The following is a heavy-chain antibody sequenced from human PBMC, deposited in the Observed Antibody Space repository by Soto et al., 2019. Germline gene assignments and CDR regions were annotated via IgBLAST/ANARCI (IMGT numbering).Heavy chain of an antibody. CDR3: AKANANGGGAFDI. CDR2: ILVDGRT. V-gene: IGHV3-23*01. J-gene: IGHJ3*02. CDR1: GFICSSYD. D-gene: IGHD2-8*01. Sequence: GGSLRLSCAASGFICSSYDMSWVRQAPGKGLEWVSTILVDGRTFYVDSVKGRFTISRDTSQNTVYLQMNSLTAGDTALYYCAKANANGGGAFDICGQGTMVTVSS.